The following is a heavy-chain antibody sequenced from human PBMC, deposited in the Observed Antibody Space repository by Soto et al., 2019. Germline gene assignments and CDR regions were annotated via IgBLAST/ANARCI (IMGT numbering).Heavy chain of an antibody. Sequence: SETLSLTCSVSGGSVSDKTYYWSWIRPPPGKRLEWIGYVYYSGTTNYNPSPKSRVTISVDLSKNRFSLRLSSVTTADTALYYCARTTAVPNTLRSRYFFDYWGQGTLVTVSS. V-gene: IGHV4-61*01. J-gene: IGHJ4*02. CDR1: GGSVSDKTYY. CDR2: VYYSGTT. CDR3: ARTTAVPNTLRSRYFFDY. D-gene: IGHD4-17*01.